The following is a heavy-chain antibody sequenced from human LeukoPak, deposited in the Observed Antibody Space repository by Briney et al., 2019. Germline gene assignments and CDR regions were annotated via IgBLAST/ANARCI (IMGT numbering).Heavy chain of an antibody. CDR1: GYTFTSYG. CDR2: ISANNGDR. V-gene: IGHV1-18*01. D-gene: IGHD1-1*01. Sequence: GASVTVSCKASGYTFTSYGITWVRQAPGQGLEWMGWISANNGDRHYAQNVQDRVTLTTDTSTSTAYMDLRSLRSDDTAVYYCVRKGRQLAPDSWGQGTLVTVSS. J-gene: IGHJ4*02. CDR3: VRKGRQLAPDS.